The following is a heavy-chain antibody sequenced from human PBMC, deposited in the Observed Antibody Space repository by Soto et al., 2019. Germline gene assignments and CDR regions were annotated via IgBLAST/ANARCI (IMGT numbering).Heavy chain of an antibody. D-gene: IGHD3-3*01. CDR3: ARDQAPPLRFLEWLFTFDY. CDR2: ISYDGSNK. Sequence: PGGSLRLSCAASGFTFSSYAMHWVRQAPGKGLEWVAVISYDGSNKYYADSVKGRFTISRDNSKNTLYLQMNSLRAEDTAVYYCARDQAPPLRFLEWLFTFDYWGQGTLVTVSS. CDR1: GFTFSSYA. V-gene: IGHV3-30-3*01. J-gene: IGHJ4*02.